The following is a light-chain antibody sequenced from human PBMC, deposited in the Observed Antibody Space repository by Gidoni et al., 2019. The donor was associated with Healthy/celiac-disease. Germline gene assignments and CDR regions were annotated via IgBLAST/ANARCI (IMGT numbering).Light chain of an antibody. CDR2: AAS. Sequence: AIRMTQSPSSLSASTGDRVTITCRASQGISSYLACYQQKPGKAPKLLIYAASTLQSGVPSRFSGSGSGTYFTLTISCLQSEDFATYYCQQYYIYPRTFGQGTKVEIK. CDR3: QQYYIYPRT. CDR1: QGISSY. J-gene: IGKJ1*01. V-gene: IGKV1-8*01.